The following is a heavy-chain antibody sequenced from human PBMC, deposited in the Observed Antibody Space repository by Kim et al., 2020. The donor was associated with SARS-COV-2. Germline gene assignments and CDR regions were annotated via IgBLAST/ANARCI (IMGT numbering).Heavy chain of an antibody. V-gene: IGHV3-30-3*01. Sequence: GGSLRLSCAASGFTFSSYAMHWVRQAPGKGLEWVAVISYDGSNKYYADSVKGRFTISRDNSKNMLYLQMNSLRAEDTAVYYCARAASGSYFSDFDYWGQGTLVTVSS. D-gene: IGHD1-26*01. CDR1: GFTFSSYA. CDR2: ISYDGSNK. CDR3: ARAASGSYFSDFDY. J-gene: IGHJ4*02.